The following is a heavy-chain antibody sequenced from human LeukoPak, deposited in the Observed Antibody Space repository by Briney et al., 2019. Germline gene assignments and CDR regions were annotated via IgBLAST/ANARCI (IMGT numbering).Heavy chain of an antibody. CDR1: GFTVSSNY. D-gene: IGHD5-18*01. V-gene: IGHV3-53*01. CDR3: ARGIQLRVNYYHYYMDV. J-gene: IGHJ6*03. CDR2: IYSGGST. Sequence: GGSLRLSCAASGFTVSSNYMSWVRQAPGKGLEWVSVIYSGGSTYYADSVKGRFTISRDNSKNTLYLQMNSLRAEDTAVYYCARGIQLRVNYYHYYMDVWGKGTTVTVSS.